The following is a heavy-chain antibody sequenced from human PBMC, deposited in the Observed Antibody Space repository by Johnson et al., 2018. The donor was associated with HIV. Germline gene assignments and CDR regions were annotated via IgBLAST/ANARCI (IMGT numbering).Heavy chain of an antibody. CDR2: VTGTGGDT. Sequence: VQLVESGGGVVQPGRSLRLSCAASGFTFSSYGMSWVRQAPGKGLEWVSGVTGTGGDTYYAESVKGRFTISRDNSKNTLYLQMNKLRAEDPAVYFCASQVRGLRLGVDAFDIWGQGTMVTVSS. D-gene: IGHD3-16*01. CDR1: GFTFSSYG. CDR3: ASQVRGLRLGVDAFDI. V-gene: IGHV3-23*04. J-gene: IGHJ3*02.